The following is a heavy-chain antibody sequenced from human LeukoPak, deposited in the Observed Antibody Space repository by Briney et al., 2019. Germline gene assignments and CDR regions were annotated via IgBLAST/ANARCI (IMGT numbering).Heavy chain of an antibody. CDR3: ARDQKQWLVKGDAFDI. D-gene: IGHD6-19*01. CDR2: ISAYNGNT. J-gene: IGHJ3*02. Sequence: GASVKVSCKASGYTFTSYGISWVRQAPGQGLEWMGWISAYNGNTNYAQKLQGRVTMTTDTSTSTAYMELRSLRSDDTAVYYCARDQKQWLVKGDAFDIWGHGTMVTVSS. CDR1: GYTFTSYG. V-gene: IGHV1-18*01.